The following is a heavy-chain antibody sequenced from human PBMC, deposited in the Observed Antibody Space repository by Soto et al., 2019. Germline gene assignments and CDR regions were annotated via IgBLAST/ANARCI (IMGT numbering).Heavy chain of an antibody. CDR2: IYYSGST. D-gene: IGHD1-26*01. Sequence: QLQLQESGPGLVKPSETLSLTCTVSGGSISSSSYYWGWIRQPPGKGLEWIGSIYYSGSTYYNPSLKSRVTISVDTSKNQFSLKLSSVTAADTAVYYCARQVEEHPHPPIAPWGQGTLVTVSS. CDR1: GGSISSSSYY. V-gene: IGHV4-39*01. J-gene: IGHJ5*02. CDR3: ARQVEEHPHPPIAP.